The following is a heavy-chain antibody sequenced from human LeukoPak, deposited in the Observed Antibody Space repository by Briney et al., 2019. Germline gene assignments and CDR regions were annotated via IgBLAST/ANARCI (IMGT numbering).Heavy chain of an antibody. CDR2: ISGSGGST. Sequence: GGSLRLSCAASGFTFSSYAMSWVRQAPGKGLEWVSGISGSGGSTYYADSVKGRFTISRDNSKNTLYLQMNSLRAEDTAVYYCAKGSQYYYDSSGDYWYFDLWGRGTLVTVSS. D-gene: IGHD3-22*01. CDR3: AKGSQYYYDSSGDYWYFDL. J-gene: IGHJ2*01. V-gene: IGHV3-23*01. CDR1: GFTFSSYA.